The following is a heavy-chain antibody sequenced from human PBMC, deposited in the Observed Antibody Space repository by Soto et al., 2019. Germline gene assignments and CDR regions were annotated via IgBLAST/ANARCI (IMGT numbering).Heavy chain of an antibody. D-gene: IGHD1-1*01. Sequence: QVQLVESGGGVVQPGMSLRLSCVASGFSFSTYGMHWVRQAPGKGLEWVAMIWNDGSNKYYANSVRDRFTISRDNSMNTLYLQMNSLRDEDSPVYYCATELNDMEAFDIWRRGTILTVSS. V-gene: IGHV3-33*01. J-gene: IGHJ3*02. CDR1: GFSFSTYG. CDR2: IWNDGSNK. CDR3: ATELNDMEAFDI.